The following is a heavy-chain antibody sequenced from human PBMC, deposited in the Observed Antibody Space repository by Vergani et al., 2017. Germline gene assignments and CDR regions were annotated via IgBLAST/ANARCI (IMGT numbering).Heavy chain of an antibody. CDR3: AKVGRSEVAGTFGAFDI. Sequence: EVQLVESGGGLVQPGGSLRLSCAASGFTVSSNYMSWVRQAPGKGLEWVSTLSASDRRTHYADSVKGRFTISRDISKNTLFLHMNSLRPEDTAVYYCAKVGRSEVAGTFGAFDIWGKGTMVTVSS. CDR1: GFTVSSNY. J-gene: IGHJ3*02. V-gene: IGHV3-23*04. D-gene: IGHD6-19*01. CDR2: LSASDRRT.